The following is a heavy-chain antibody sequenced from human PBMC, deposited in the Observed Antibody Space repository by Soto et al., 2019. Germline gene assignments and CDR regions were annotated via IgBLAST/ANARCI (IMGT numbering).Heavy chain of an antibody. V-gene: IGHV3-7*01. J-gene: IGHJ6*03. Sequence: GGSLRLSCAASGFTFSSYWMSWVRQAPGKGLEWVANIKQDGSEKYYVDSVKGRFTISRDNAKNSLYLQMNSLRAEDTAVYYCASPFWSPPSDCSSTSCPMNVWGKGTTVTVSS. CDR3: ASPFWSPPSDCSSTSCPMNV. D-gene: IGHD2-2*01. CDR1: GFTFSSYW. CDR2: IKQDGSEK.